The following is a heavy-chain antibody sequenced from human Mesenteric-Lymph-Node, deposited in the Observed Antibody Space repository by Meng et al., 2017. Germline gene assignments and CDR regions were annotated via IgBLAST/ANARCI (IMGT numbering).Heavy chain of an antibody. CDR3: ARVGAYCGGDCYHPR. J-gene: IGHJ4*02. V-gene: IGHV4-4*02. D-gene: IGHD2-21*02. CDR2: IYHSGST. Sequence: VKLQESGPGLWKPSGTLSLTCAVPGGSLSSRNWWSWVRQPPGKGLEWIGEIYHSGSTNYNPSLKSRVTISVDESKNQFSLRLSSVTAADTAVYYCARVGAYCGGDCYHPRWGQGTLVTVSS. CDR1: GGSLSSRNW.